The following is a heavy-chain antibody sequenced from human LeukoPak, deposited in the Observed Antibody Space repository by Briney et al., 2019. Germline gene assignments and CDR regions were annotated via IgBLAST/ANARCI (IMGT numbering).Heavy chain of an antibody. D-gene: IGHD4-17*01. Sequence: SETLSLTCTVSGGSISSGGYYWSWIRQHPGKGLEWIGYIYYSGSTYYNPSLKSRVTISVDTSKNQFSLKLSSVTAADTAVYYCARDAEFMTTVTTIHAFDICGQGTMVTVSS. CDR3: ARDAEFMTTVTTIHAFDI. CDR2: IYYSGST. V-gene: IGHV4-31*03. CDR1: GGSISSGGYY. J-gene: IGHJ3*02.